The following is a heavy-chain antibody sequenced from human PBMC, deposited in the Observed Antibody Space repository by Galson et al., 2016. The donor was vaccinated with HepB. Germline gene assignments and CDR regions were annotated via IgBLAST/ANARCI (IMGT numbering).Heavy chain of an antibody. CDR2: ISVGGGST. J-gene: IGHJ4*02. Sequence: SLRLSCAASGFTFSSYAMSWVRQAPGKGLEWVSAISVGGGSTYYADSVKGRFTISRDDSKNTLYLQMNSLRAEDTAVYYCAKEKCSSTTCYYSADYWGQGTLVTVSS. V-gene: IGHV3-23*01. CDR1: GFTFSSYA. D-gene: IGHD2-2*01. CDR3: AKEKCSSTTCYYSADY.